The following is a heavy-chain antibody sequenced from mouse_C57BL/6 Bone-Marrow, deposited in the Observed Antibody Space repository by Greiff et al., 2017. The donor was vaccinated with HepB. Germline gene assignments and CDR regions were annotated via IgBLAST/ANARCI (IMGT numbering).Heavy chain of an antibody. Sequence: EVQLQQSGGGLVQPGGSMKLSCVASGFTFSNYWMNWVRQSPEKGLEWVAQIRLKSDNYATHYAESVKGRFTISRDDSKSSVYLQMNNLRAEDTGIYYCTGSSPYGPEGYWGQGTTLTVSS. D-gene: IGHD3-2*02. CDR3: TGSSPYGPEGY. CDR1: GFTFSNYW. J-gene: IGHJ2*01. V-gene: IGHV6-3*01. CDR2: IRLKSDNYAT.